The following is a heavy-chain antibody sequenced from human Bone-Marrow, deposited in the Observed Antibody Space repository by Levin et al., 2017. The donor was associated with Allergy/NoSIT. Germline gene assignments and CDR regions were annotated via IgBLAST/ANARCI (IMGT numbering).Heavy chain of an antibody. CDR3: ARALGGYPWEYYYYMDV. CDR2: ISWNSASI. Sequence: QTGGSLRLSCAASGFTFDDYVMHWVRQAPGKGLEWVSGISWNSASIGYADSVKGRFTVSRDNAKNSLFLQMNSLRAEDTALYYCARALGGYPWEYYYYMDVWGKGTTVTVSS. V-gene: IGHV3-9*01. J-gene: IGHJ6*03. D-gene: IGHD3-22*01. CDR1: GFTFDDYV.